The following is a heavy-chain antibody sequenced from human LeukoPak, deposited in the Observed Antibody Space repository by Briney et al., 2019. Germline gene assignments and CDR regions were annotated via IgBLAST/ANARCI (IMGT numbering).Heavy chain of an antibody. Sequence: PGGSLRLSCAASGFTFTKYWMTWVRQAPGKGLEWVANIKQDGSEKFYVDSVKGRFTISRDNAKNSLDLQINSLGAEDTAVYYCASGLDCRSTSCYLDNWGQRTLVTVSS. D-gene: IGHD2-2*01. J-gene: IGHJ4*02. CDR2: IKQDGSEK. CDR1: GFTFTKYW. V-gene: IGHV3-7*01. CDR3: ASGLDCRSTSCYLDN.